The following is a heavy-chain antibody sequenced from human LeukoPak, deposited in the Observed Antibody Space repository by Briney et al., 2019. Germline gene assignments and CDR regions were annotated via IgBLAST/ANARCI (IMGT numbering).Heavy chain of an antibody. V-gene: IGHV3-23*01. CDR1: GFTFSSYA. J-gene: IGHJ6*02. CDR3: AKVVMVRGVITYYYYGMDV. CDR2: IRGSGGST. D-gene: IGHD3-10*01. Sequence: GGSLRLSCAASGFTFSSYAMSWVRQAPGKGLEWISAIRGSGGSTYYADSVKGRFTISRDNSKNTLYLQMNSLRAEDTAVYYCAKVVMVRGVITYYYYGMDVWGQGTTVTVSS.